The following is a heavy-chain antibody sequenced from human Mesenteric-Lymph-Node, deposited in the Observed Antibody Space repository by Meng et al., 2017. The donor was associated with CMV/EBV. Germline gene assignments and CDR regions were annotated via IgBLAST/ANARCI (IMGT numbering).Heavy chain of an antibody. V-gene: IGHV3-9*01. CDR2: ISWNSGSI. D-gene: IGHD2-2*01. Sequence: GGSLRLSCSASGFTFDDYAMHWVRQAPGKGLEWVSGISWNSGSIGYADSVKGRFTISRDDAKNSLYLQMNSLRVEDTAVYYCARGGSTFDYWGQGTLVTVSS. J-gene: IGHJ4*02. CDR1: GFTFDDYA. CDR3: ARGGSTFDY.